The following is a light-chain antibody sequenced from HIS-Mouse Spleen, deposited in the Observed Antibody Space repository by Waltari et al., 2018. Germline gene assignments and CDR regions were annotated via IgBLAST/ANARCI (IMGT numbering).Light chain of an antibody. Sequence: QSALTQPASVSGSPGQSITISCTGTSSYVGSNNLLSWYQQHPGKAPKLMIYEGRKRPSGVSNRFSGSKSGNTASLTISGLQAEDEADYYCCSYAGSSTWVFGGGTKLTVL. J-gene: IGLJ3*02. CDR1: SSYVGSNNL. CDR3: CSYAGSSTWV. CDR2: EGR. V-gene: IGLV2-23*01.